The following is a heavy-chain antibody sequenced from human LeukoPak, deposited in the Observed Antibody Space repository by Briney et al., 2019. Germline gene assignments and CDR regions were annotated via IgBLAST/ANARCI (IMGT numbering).Heavy chain of an antibody. CDR1: GYTFTSYD. Sequence: ASVKVSCKASGYTFTSYDINWVRQATGQGLEWMGWVNPNSGNTGYAQKFRGRVTMTRNTSISTAYMELSSLRSEDTAVYYCARGRRYSGSYSLGYWGQGTLVTVSS. CDR3: ARGRRYSGSYSLGY. J-gene: IGHJ4*02. V-gene: IGHV1-8*01. CDR2: VNPNSGNT. D-gene: IGHD1-26*01.